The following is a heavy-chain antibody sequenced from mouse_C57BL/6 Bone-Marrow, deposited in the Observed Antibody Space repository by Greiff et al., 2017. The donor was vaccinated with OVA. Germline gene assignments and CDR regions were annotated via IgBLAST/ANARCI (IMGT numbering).Heavy chain of an antibody. CDR1: GYSFTGYF. Sequence: EVQLQQSGPELVKPGDSVKISCKASGYSFTGYFMNWVMQSHGKSLEWIGRINPYNGDTFYNQKFKGKATLIVDKSSSTAHMELRSLTSEDSAVYYCARGYYYGSRRSLYYFDYWGQGTTLTVSS. V-gene: IGHV1-20*01. J-gene: IGHJ2*01. D-gene: IGHD1-1*01. CDR2: INPYNGDT. CDR3: ARGYYYGSRRSLYYFDY.